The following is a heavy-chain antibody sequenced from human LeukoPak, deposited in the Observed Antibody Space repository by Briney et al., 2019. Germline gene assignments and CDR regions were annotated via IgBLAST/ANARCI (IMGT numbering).Heavy chain of an antibody. CDR2: ISGYNGNT. D-gene: IGHD2-2*01. J-gene: IGHJ4*02. CDR1: GYTFTSYG. CDR3: ARVPLPEVPGAIY. Sequence: ASVKVSCKASGYTFTSYGISWVRQAPGQGLEWMGWISGYNGNTDYARNLQGRVTMTTDTSTSTAHMELRSLRSDDTAVYYCARVPLPEVPGAIYWGQGTLVTVSS. V-gene: IGHV1-18*01.